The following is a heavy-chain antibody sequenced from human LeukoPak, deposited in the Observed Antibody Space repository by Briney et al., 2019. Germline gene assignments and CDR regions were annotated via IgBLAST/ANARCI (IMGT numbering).Heavy chain of an antibody. CDR2: IYSGGST. CDR1: GFTFNSYW. V-gene: IGHV3-53*01. Sequence: GGSLRLSCVASGFTFNSYWMHWVRQAPGKGLEWVSVIYSGGSTYYADSVKGRFTISRDNSKNTLYLQMNSLRAEDTAVYYCARARDSSSWFSSDYWGQGTLVTVST. D-gene: IGHD6-13*01. J-gene: IGHJ4*02. CDR3: ARARDSSSWFSSDY.